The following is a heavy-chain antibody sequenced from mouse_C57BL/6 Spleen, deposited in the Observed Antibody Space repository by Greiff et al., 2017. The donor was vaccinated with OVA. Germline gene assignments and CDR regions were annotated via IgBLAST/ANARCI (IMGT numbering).Heavy chain of an antibody. V-gene: IGHV1-64*01. Sequence: QVQLQQSGAELVKPGASVKLSCKASGYTFTSYWMHWVKQRPGQGLEWIGMIHPNSGSTNYNEKFKSKATLTVDKSSSTAYMQLSSLTSEDSAVYYCARRNEGYWDFDYWGQGTTLTVSS. CDR1: GYTFTSYW. D-gene: IGHD2-3*01. CDR3: ARRNEGYWDFDY. J-gene: IGHJ2*01. CDR2: IHPNSGST.